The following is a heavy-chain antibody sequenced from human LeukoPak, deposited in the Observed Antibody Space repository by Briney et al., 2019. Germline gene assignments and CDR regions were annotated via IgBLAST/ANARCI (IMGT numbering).Heavy chain of an antibody. D-gene: IGHD3-3*01. CDR3: ARGGDTIFGVVIHEGKFDC. CDR2: INHSGST. Sequence: SETLSLTCAVYGGSFSGYCWSWIRQPPGKGLEWIGEINHSGSTNYNPSLKSRVTISVDTSKNQFSLKLSSVTAADTAVYYCARGGDTIFGVVIHEGKFDCWGQGTLVTVSS. V-gene: IGHV4-34*01. CDR1: GGSFSGYC. J-gene: IGHJ4*02.